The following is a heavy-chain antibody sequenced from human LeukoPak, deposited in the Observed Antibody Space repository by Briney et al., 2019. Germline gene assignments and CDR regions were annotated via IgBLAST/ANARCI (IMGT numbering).Heavy chain of an antibody. J-gene: IGHJ4*01. CDR2: IYPNGNT. D-gene: IGHD5-18*01. CDR3: ARRGHGYGSPFDY. CDR1: GFTFSSYA. Sequence: GGSLRLSCGASGFTFSSYAMNWVRQAPGKGLEWVSMIYPNGNTFYTNSVKGRFTISRDNSKNTLDLQMSSLRAEDTAVYYCARRGHGYGSPFDYWGQGTLVTVSS. V-gene: IGHV3-66*04.